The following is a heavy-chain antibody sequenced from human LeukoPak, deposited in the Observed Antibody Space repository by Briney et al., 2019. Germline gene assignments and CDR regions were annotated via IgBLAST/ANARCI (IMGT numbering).Heavy chain of an antibody. Sequence: PGRSLRLSCAVSGFTLSSYGMHWVRQAPGKGLEWVAVTWYDGSNKYYADSVKGRFTISRDNSKNTLYLQMNSLRAEDTAVYYCARGQAGFGVVIPDHWGQGTLVTVSS. CDR1: GFTLSSYG. CDR3: ARGQAGFGVVIPDH. J-gene: IGHJ4*02. V-gene: IGHV3-33*01. CDR2: TWYDGSNK. D-gene: IGHD3-3*01.